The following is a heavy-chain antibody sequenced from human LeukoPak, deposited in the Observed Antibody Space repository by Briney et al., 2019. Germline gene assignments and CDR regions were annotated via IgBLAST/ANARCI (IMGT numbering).Heavy chain of an antibody. CDR3: TRVSGTYNWFDP. CDR1: GFTFSGSA. CDR2: IDKKDKGYATAT. J-gene: IGHJ5*02. D-gene: IGHD1-26*01. Sequence: GGSLTLSCAASGFTFSGSAIHWVRQSSGKGLEWVGQIDKKDKGYATATAYAASVKGRFTISRDDSINTAYLQMKSLKTEDTALYYCTRVSGTYNWFDPWGQGTLVTVSS. V-gene: IGHV3-73*01.